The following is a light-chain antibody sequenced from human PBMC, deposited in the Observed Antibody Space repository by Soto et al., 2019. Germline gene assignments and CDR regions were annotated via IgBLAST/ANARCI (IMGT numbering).Light chain of an antibody. CDR2: DAS. V-gene: IGKV3-11*01. CDR3: QQRADWWT. CDR1: QSVSSH. Sequence: EIVVTQSPATLSLSPGERATLSCRASQSVSSHLAWYQQKPGQAPRLLIYDASNRATGIPARFSGSGSGTDFTLTISSLDPEDFAVYYCQQRADWWTFGQGTKVDIK. J-gene: IGKJ1*01.